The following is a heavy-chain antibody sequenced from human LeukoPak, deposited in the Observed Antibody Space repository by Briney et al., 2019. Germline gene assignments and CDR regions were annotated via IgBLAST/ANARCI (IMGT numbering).Heavy chain of an antibody. CDR1: GYSISSGYY. CDR2: IYDSGSS. D-gene: IGHD2-2*01. Sequence: SETLSLTCTVSGYSISSGYYWGWIRQPPGKGLEWIGSIYDSGSSYYNPSLKSRVTISVDTSKNQFSLKLSSVTAADTAVYYCARLGSKRYYYYMDVWGKGTTVTVSS. J-gene: IGHJ6*03. V-gene: IGHV4-38-2*02. CDR3: ARLGSKRYYYYMDV.